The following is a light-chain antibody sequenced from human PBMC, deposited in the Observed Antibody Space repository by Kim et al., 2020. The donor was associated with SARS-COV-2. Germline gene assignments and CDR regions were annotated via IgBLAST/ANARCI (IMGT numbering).Light chain of an antibody. Sequence: ASVGDRVTISCRASQSSHIWLDWFQQKPGKAPRVLMYKASTLESGVPSRFRGSGSGTEFTLTISSLQPDDFATYYCQQYDVHPETFGQGTKVDIK. CDR2: KAS. V-gene: IGKV1-5*03. CDR3: QQYDVHPET. CDR1: QSSHIW. J-gene: IGKJ1*01.